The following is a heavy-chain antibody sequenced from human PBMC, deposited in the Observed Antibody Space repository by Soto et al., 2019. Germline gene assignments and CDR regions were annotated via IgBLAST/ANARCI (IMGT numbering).Heavy chain of an antibody. D-gene: IGHD4-4*01. V-gene: IGHV3-23*01. J-gene: IGHJ6*02. CDR2: ISTSSST. CDR3: AKEFINYLYYYYYGMDA. Sequence: EVQLLESGGGLVQPGGSLRLSCAASGFTFSNYAMSWVRQAPGKGLEWVSTISTSSSTYYADSVKGRFTISRDNSKNTVYLQMNSLRAEDTAVYSCAKEFINYLYYYYYGMDAWGQGTTVAVSS. CDR1: GFTFSNYA.